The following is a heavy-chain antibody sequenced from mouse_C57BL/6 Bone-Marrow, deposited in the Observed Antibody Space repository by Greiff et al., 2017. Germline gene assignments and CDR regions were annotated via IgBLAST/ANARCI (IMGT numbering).Heavy chain of an antibody. CDR1: GFTFSSYT. CDR3: SRKVATLLATKYFDV. V-gene: IGHV5-9*01. D-gene: IGHD1-1*01. Sequence: DVTLLESGAGLVKPGGSLKLSCAASGFTFSSYTMSWVRQTPEKRLQWVAAICGGGGNTYYTDSVKGRFTISRDTDKNILFLQMSSSRSEDTALVYCSRKVATLLATKYFDVWGTGTTVTVAA. CDR2: ICGGGGNT. J-gene: IGHJ1*03.